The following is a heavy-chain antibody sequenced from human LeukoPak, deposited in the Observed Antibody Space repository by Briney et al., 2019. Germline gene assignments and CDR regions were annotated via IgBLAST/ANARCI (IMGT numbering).Heavy chain of an antibody. CDR1: GYTFTGYY. CDR2: INPDSGGT. Sequence: GASVKVSCKASGYTFTGYYMHWVRQAPGQGLEWMGWINPDSGGTNYAQKFRGRVTMTRNTSISTAYMELSRLRSDDTAVYYCARDLPDFWSGYYAGAKSYYFDYWGQGTLVTVSS. J-gene: IGHJ4*02. D-gene: IGHD3-3*01. V-gene: IGHV1-2*02. CDR3: ARDLPDFWSGYYAGAKSYYFDY.